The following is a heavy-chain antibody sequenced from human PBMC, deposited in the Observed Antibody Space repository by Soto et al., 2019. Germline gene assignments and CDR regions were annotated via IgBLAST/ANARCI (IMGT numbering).Heavy chain of an antibody. CDR2: ISAYNGNT. Sequence: ASVKVSCKASGYTFTSYGISWVRQAPGQGLEWMGWISAYNGNTNYAQKLQGRVTMTTDTSTSTAYMELRSLRSDDTAVYCCARDYYDSSGYLTASDYWGQGTLVTVSS. CDR3: ARDYYDSSGYLTASDY. D-gene: IGHD3-22*01. J-gene: IGHJ4*02. CDR1: GYTFTSYG. V-gene: IGHV1-18*01.